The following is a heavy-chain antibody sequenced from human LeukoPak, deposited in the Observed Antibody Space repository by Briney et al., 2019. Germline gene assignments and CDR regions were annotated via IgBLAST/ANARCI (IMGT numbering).Heavy chain of an antibody. Sequence: SGTLSLTCAVSGGSINSDNWWSWVRQPPEKGLEWIGEIFHSGSTSYNPSLKSRVTISVDKSKDQFSLKLNPVTAADTAVFYCSRMHGSGSYFDYWGQGTLVTVSS. CDR3: SRMHGSGSYFDY. J-gene: IGHJ4*02. CDR1: GGSINSDNW. V-gene: IGHV4-4*02. CDR2: IFHSGST. D-gene: IGHD3-10*01.